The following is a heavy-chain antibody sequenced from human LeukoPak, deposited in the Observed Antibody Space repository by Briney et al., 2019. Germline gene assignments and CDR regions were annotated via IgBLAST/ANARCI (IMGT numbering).Heavy chain of an antibody. J-gene: IGHJ4*02. D-gene: IGHD6-19*01. V-gene: IGHV3-30-3*01. CDR3: ARAGVAGNVFDY. Sequence: GGSLRLSCAASGFTFSSYAMHWVRQAPGKGLEWVAVISYDGSNKYYADSVKGRFTISRDNSKNTLYLQMNSPRAEDTAVYYCARAGVAGNVFDYWGQGTLVTVSS. CDR1: GFTFSSYA. CDR2: ISYDGSNK.